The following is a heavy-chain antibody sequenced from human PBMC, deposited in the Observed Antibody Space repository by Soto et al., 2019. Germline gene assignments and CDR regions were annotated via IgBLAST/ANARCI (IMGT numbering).Heavy chain of an antibody. CDR3: ARHPGYSEDY. CDR1: GGSISSSSYY. V-gene: IGHV4-39*01. CDR2: IYYSGST. J-gene: IGHJ4*02. D-gene: IGHD5-18*01. Sequence: PSETLSLTCTVSGGSISSSSYYWGWIRQPPGKGLEWIGSIYYSGSTYYNPSLKSRVTISVDTSKNQFSLKLSSVTAADTAVYYCARHPGYSEDYWGQGTLVTVSS.